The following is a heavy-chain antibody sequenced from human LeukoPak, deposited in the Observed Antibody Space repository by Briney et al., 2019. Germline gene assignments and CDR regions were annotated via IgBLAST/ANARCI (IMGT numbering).Heavy chain of an antibody. V-gene: IGHV3-15*05. J-gene: IGHJ4*02. CDR1: GFIFNNAW. CDR3: ATFNGYSSNFYKY. Sequence: NPGGSLRLSCAASGFIFNNAWMSWVRQAPGKGLEWVGRIQSKTDGGTTDYAAPVKGRFTISRDDSKNTLYLQMNSLKTEDTAVYYCATFNGYSSNFYKYWGQGTLVTVSS. CDR2: IQSKTDGGTT. D-gene: IGHD6-13*01.